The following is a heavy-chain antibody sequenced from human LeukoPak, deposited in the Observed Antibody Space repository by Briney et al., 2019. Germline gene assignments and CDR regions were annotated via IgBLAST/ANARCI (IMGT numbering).Heavy chain of an antibody. Sequence: GESLKISCKASGHNFASSWIGWVRQLPGKGLEWMGIIWPGDSETKYGPSFQGQVSISADKSISTAYLQWTSLKASDTAMYYCAKLSGPIVGAAFDSWGQGTLVTVSS. V-gene: IGHV5-51*01. D-gene: IGHD1-26*01. J-gene: IGHJ4*02. CDR1: GHNFASSW. CDR2: IWPGDSET. CDR3: AKLSGPIVGAAFDS.